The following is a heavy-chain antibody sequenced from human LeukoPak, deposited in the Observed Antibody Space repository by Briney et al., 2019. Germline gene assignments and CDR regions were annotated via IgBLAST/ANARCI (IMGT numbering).Heavy chain of an antibody. J-gene: IGHJ4*02. CDR1: GFTISSNV. CDR3: AKDAKYVFFDY. D-gene: IGHD4/OR15-4a*01. V-gene: IGHV3-23*01. CDR2: ISGSGGST. Sequence: GGTLRLFCTASGFTISSNVKSWVRHPPGPGLELVSAISGSGGSTYYSDPVKGRFTVSRDNCKNTLYLQMNSLRAEDTAVYYCAKDAKYVFFDYWGQGTLVTVSS.